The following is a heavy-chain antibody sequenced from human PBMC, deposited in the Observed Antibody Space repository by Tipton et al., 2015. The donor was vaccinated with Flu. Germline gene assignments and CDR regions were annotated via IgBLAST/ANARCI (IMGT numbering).Heavy chain of an antibody. CDR2: VSSSGST. CDR3: ARGSGSGTDVTFYF. J-gene: IGHJ4*02. Sequence: TLSLTCTVSGDSITSGNYYWTWIRQSAGKGLEWIGRVSSSGSTRYNPSLKGRATISLDMSRNQFSLKLSSVTAADTAVYYCARGSGSGTDVTFYFWGQGTLVTVSS. D-gene: IGHD3-10*01. CDR1: GDSITSGNYY. V-gene: IGHV4-61*02.